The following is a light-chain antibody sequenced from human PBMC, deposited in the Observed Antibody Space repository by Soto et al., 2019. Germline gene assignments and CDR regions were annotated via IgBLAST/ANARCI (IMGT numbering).Light chain of an antibody. CDR2: AAS. J-gene: IGKJ5*01. CDR1: QDISSW. Sequence: DIQMTQSPSSVSASVGDRVTITCRASQDISSWLAWYQQKPGKAPKLLIYAASSLQSGVPSRFSDSASGTDFSRPISSLQPADFATYYCQQANSFPPTFGQGKRLEIK. V-gene: IGKV1-12*01. CDR3: QQANSFPPT.